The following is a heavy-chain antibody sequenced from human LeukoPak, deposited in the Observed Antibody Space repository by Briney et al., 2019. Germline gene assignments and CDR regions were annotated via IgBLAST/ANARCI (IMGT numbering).Heavy chain of an antibody. CDR1: GFTFSSYA. J-gene: IGHJ6*03. Sequence: PGGSLRLSCAASGFTFSSYAMHWVRQAPGKGLEWVAVISYDGSNKYYADSVKGRFTISRDNSKSTLYLQMNSLRAEDTAVYYCARDGTRYDSSGYSPMDVWGKGTTVTVSS. CDR3: ARDGTRYDSSGYSPMDV. V-gene: IGHV3-30-3*01. CDR2: ISYDGSNK. D-gene: IGHD3-22*01.